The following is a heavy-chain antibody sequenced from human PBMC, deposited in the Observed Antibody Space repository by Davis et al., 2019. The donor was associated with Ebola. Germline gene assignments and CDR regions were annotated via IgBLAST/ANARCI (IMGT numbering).Heavy chain of an antibody. CDR3: AREGYYGSGSLPIHYYYYGMDV. D-gene: IGHD3-10*01. J-gene: IGHJ6*02. Sequence: GESLKISCAASGFTFSSYGMHWVRQAPGKGLEWVAVISYDGSNKYYADSVKGRFTISRDNSKNTLYLQMNSLRAEDTAVYYCAREGYYGSGSLPIHYYYYGMDVWGQGTTVTVSS. CDR1: GFTFSSYG. V-gene: IGHV3-30*03. CDR2: ISYDGSNK.